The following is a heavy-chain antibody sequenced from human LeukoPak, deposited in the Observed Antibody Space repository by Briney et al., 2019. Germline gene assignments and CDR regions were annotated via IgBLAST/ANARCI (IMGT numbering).Heavy chain of an antibody. Sequence: GESLKISCKASGYSFTTYWIGWVRQMPGKGLEWMGIIYPGDSDTRYSSSFQGQVTISADKSVSTAYLQGSSLKASDTAMYYCARQAKIGYDSDYWGQGTLVTVSS. CDR3: ARQAKIGYDSDY. CDR1: GYSFTTYW. V-gene: IGHV5-51*01. CDR2: IYPGDSDT. D-gene: IGHD5-12*01. J-gene: IGHJ4*02.